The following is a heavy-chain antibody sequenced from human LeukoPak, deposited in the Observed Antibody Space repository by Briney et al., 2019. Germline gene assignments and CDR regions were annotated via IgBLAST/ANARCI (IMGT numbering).Heavy chain of an antibody. CDR3: AKDGEYSSGWYPFDY. Sequence: GGSLRLSCAASGFTFSSYAMSWVRQAPGKGLEWVSAISGSGGSTYYAYSVKGRFTISRDNSKNTLYLQMNSLRAEDTAVYYCAKDGEYSSGWYPFDYWGQGTLVTVSS. CDR1: GFTFSSYA. CDR2: ISGSGGST. D-gene: IGHD6-19*01. J-gene: IGHJ4*02. V-gene: IGHV3-23*01.